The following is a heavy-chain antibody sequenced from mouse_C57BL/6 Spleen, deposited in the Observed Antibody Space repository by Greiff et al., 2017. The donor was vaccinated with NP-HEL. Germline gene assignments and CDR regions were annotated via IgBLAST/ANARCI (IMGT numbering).Heavy chain of an antibody. CDR1: GYTFTDYY. CDR2: IYPGSGNT. J-gene: IGHJ4*01. V-gene: IGHV1-76*01. D-gene: IGHD2-3*01. CDR3: ARNGYYDYAMDY. Sequence: QVQLKESGAELVRPGASVKLSCKASGYTFTDYYINWVKQRPGQGLEWIARIYPGSGNTYYNEKFKGKATLTAEKSSSTAYMQLSSLTSEDSAVYFCARNGYYDYAMDYWGQGTSVTVSS.